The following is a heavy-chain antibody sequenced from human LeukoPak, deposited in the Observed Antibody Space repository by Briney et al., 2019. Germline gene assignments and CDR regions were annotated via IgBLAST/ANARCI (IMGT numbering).Heavy chain of an antibody. CDR3: ARGFGSGTSPIDL. J-gene: IGHJ5*02. CDR1: GRSIRSVY. D-gene: IGHD3-10*01. V-gene: IGHV4-4*07. CDR2: IYATDLT. Sequence: PSETLSLTCTVSGRSIRSVYWNWIRQSAGKGLEWIGRIYATDLTNYNPSLKSRVTLSVDMSKNELSLTLKSVTAADTAVYYCARGFGSGTSPIDLWGQGALVTVFS.